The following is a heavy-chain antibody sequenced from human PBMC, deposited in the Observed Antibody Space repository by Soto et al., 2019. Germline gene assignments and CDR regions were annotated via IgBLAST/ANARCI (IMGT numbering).Heavy chain of an antibody. J-gene: IGHJ5*02. Sequence: SGTLSLTCSVSGGSISSSSYFWGWVRQPPGKGLEWIGSIYYSGSTYYNPSLRSRVTISVDTSKNQFSLKLSSVTAADTAVFYCARHYSSGSRNWFDPWGQGTLVTVSS. CDR2: IYYSGST. CDR1: GGSISSSSYF. V-gene: IGHV4-39*01. D-gene: IGHD6-19*01. CDR3: ARHYSSGSRNWFDP.